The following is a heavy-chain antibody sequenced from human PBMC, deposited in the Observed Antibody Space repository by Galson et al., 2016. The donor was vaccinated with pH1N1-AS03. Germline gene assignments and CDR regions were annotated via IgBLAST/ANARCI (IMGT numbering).Heavy chain of an antibody. Sequence: SLRLSCAASGLRFIDYWMTWVRQAPGKGLEWVANIDQDGSEKYYMDSVEGRFTISRDNAKNSLSLQMNSLRSEDTAVYYCTSGMVELDYWGQGTLVTVSS. CDR3: TSGMVELDY. J-gene: IGHJ4*02. CDR2: IDQDGSEK. CDR1: GLRFIDYW. D-gene: IGHD3-10*01. V-gene: IGHV3-7*01.